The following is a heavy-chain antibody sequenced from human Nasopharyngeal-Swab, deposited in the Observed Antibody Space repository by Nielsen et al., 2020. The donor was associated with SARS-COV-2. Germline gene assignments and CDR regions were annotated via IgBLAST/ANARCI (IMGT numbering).Heavy chain of an antibody. CDR3: ARETHDCSSTSCPPGY. CDR2: IIPIFGTA. J-gene: IGHJ4*02. Sequence: SVKVSCKASGGTFSSYAISWVRQAPGQGLEWMGGIIPIFGTANYAQKFQGRVTITADESTSTAYMELSSLRPEDTAVYYCARETHDCSSTSCPPGYWGQGTLVTVSS. CDR1: GGTFSSYA. D-gene: IGHD2-2*01. V-gene: IGHV1-69*13.